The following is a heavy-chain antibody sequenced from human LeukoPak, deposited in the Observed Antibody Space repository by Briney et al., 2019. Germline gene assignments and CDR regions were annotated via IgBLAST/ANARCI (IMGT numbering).Heavy chain of an antibody. V-gene: IGHV3-30-3*01. D-gene: IGHD3-3*01. CDR2: ISYDGSNK. CDR1: GFTFSSYA. CDR3: ARGQVLRFLEWLYYFDY. J-gene: IGHJ4*02. Sequence: GGSLRLSCAASGFTFSSYAMHWVRQAPGKGPEWVAVISYDGSNKYYADSVKGRFTISKDNSKNTLYLQMNSLRAEDTAVYYCARGQVLRFLEWLYYFDYWGQGTLVTVSS.